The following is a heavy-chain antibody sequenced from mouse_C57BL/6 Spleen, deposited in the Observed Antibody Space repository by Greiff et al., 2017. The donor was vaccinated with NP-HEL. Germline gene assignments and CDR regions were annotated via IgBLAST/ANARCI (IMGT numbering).Heavy chain of an antibody. CDR1: GYAFSSSW. V-gene: IGHV1-82*01. CDR2: IYPGDGDT. D-gene: IGHD1-1*01. J-gene: IGHJ4*01. CDR3: ARSTTVVAPYYYAMDY. Sequence: QVQLQQSGPELVKPGASVKISCKASGYAFSSSWMNWVKQRPGKGLEWIGRIYPGDGDTNYNGKFKGKATLTADKSSSTAYMQLSSLTSEDSAVYFCARSTTVVAPYYYAMDYWGQGTSVTVSS.